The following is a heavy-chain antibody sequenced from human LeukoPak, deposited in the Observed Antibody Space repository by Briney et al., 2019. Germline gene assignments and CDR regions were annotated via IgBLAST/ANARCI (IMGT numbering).Heavy chain of an antibody. D-gene: IGHD3-3*01. J-gene: IGHJ6*04. V-gene: IGHV3-7*01. Sequence: PGGSLRLSCAASGFTLSSYWMTWVRQAPGKGLQWVANINQDGSDKYYVDSVKGRFTISRDNAKNSLYLQMNSLRAEDTAVYYCARRASNYDFWSGYNVWGKGTTVTVSS. CDR2: INQDGSDK. CDR3: ARRASNYDFWSGYNV. CDR1: GFTLSSYW.